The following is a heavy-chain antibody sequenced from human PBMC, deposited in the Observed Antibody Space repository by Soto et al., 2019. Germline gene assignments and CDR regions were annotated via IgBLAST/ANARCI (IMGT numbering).Heavy chain of an antibody. CDR2: IKSKTDGGTI. CDR3: TTAGWEVLRCCD. J-gene: IGHJ4*02. V-gene: IGHV3-15*07. CDR1: GFTFTNAW. D-gene: IGHD1-26*01. Sequence: EVQLVESGGALVKPGGSLRLSCAASGFTFTNAWMNWVRQAPGKGLEWVGRIKSKTDGGTIDYAAPVKGRFTMSRDDSKNTLYLQMNSLKSEDSAVYYCTTAGWEVLRCCDWGQGTLVTVSS.